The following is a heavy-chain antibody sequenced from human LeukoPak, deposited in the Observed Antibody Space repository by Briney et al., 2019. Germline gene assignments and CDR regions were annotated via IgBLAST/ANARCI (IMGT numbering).Heavy chain of an antibody. CDR2: INHSGST. Sequence: SETLSLTCAVYGGSFSAYCWSWIRQPPGKGLEWIGEINHSGSTNYNPSLKSRVAISVDTSRNQFSLRLSSVTAADTAVYYCARGQRITMTDWGQGTLVTVSS. CDR1: GGSFSAYC. V-gene: IGHV4-34*01. CDR3: ARGQRITMTD. J-gene: IGHJ4*02. D-gene: IGHD3-22*01.